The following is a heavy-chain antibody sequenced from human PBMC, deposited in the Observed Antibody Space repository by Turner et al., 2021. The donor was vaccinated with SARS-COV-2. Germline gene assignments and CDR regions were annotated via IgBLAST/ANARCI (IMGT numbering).Heavy chain of an antibody. CDR3: ARHPSEWLKAYFDY. CDR1: GGAISSYY. CDR2: IDYSENT. V-gene: IGHV4-59*08. D-gene: IGHD3-3*01. J-gene: IGHJ4*02. Sequence: QVQLQESGPGLVKPSETLSLTCTGSGGAISSYYWSWIRQPPGKGLEWIGYIDYSENTNYNPSLRSRVTISVNTSKNQFSLKLSSVAATDAAVYYCARHPSEWLKAYFDYWGQGSLVTVSS.